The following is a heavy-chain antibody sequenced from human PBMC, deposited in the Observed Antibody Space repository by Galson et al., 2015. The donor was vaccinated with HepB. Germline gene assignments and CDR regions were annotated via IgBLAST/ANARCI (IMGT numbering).Heavy chain of an antibody. CDR3: ARGSGPTGNHYWYFDL. J-gene: IGHJ2*01. CDR1: GFSLSAYS. V-gene: IGHV3-48*01. Sequence: SLRLSCAVSGFSLSAYSMRWVRQAPGKGLEWISYISSQSWTIYHADSVKGRFTISRDNARSSLVLQMNSLRAEDTAVYYCARGSGPTGNHYWYFDLWGRGTLVTVSS. CDR2: ISSQSWTI. D-gene: IGHD1-14*01.